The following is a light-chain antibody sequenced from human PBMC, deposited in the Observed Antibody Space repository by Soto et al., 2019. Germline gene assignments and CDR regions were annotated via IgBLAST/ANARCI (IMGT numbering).Light chain of an antibody. V-gene: IGKV1-5*01. CDR3: QQYNSYWT. CDR2: DAS. CDR1: QSISSG. Sequence: DIQMTQSPCTLSASVGDGVTVSCRASQSISSGLAWYQKKPGKAPKLLIYDASTLESGVPSRFSGSGSGTEFTLTISSLQPEDFATYYCQQYNSYWTFGQGTKVDIK. J-gene: IGKJ1*01.